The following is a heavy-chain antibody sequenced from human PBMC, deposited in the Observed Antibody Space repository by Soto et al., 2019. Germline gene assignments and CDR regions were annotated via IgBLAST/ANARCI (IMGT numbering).Heavy chain of an antibody. CDR1: GGSISSSSYY. CDR2: IYYSGST. Sequence: SETLSLTCTVSGGSISSSSYYWGWIRQPPGKGLEWIGSIYYSGSTYYNPSLKSRVTISVDTSKNQFSLKLSSVTAADTAVYYCASLGYCSSTSCYWYYYYYGMDVWGQGTTVTVSS. CDR3: ASLGYCSSTSCYWYYYYYGMDV. D-gene: IGHD2-2*01. V-gene: IGHV4-39*01. J-gene: IGHJ6*02.